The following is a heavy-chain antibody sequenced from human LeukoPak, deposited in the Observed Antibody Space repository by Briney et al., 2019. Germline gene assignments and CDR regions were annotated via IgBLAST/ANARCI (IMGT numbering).Heavy chain of an antibody. V-gene: IGHV4-59*01. D-gene: IGHD6-13*01. CDR3: ARSGYSSPVGRFDP. CDR2: IYYSGST. J-gene: IGHJ5*02. Sequence: PSETLSLTCTVSGGSISSYYWSWIRQPPGKGLEWIGYIYYSGSTNYNPSLKSRVTISVDTSKNQISLKLSSVTAADTAVYYCARSGYSSPVGRFDPWGQGTLVTVSS. CDR1: GGSISSYY.